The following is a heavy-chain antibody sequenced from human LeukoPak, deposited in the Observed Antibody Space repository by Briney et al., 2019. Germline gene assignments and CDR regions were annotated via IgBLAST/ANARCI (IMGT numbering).Heavy chain of an antibody. D-gene: IGHD4-17*01. CDR2: ISAYNGNT. V-gene: IGHV1-18*01. Sequence: ASVRVSCKASGGTFSSYAISWVRQAPGQGLEWMGWISAYNGNTNYAQKLQGRVTMTTDTSTSTAYMELRSLRSDDTAVYYCARHTVNNYYYYGMDVWGQGTTVTVSS. CDR1: GGTFSSYA. CDR3: ARHTVNNYYYYGMDV. J-gene: IGHJ6*02.